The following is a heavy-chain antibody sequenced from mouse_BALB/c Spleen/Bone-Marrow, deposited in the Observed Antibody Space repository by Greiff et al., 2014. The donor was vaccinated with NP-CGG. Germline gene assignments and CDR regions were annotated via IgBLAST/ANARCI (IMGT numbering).Heavy chain of an antibody. V-gene: IGHV7-3*02. CDR3: ARDRTTATLYWYFDV. CDR1: GFTFTDYY. D-gene: IGHD1-2*01. CDR2: IRNKANGYTT. J-gene: IGHJ1*01. Sequence: VQLKESGGGLVQPGGSLRLSCATSGFTFTDYYMSWVRQPPGKALEWLGFIRNKANGYTTEYSASVKGRFTISRDNSQGILYLQMNTLRAEDSATYYCARDRTTATLYWYFDVWGAGTTVTVSS.